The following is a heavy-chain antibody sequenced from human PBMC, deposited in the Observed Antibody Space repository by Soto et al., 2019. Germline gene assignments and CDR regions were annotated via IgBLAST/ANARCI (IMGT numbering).Heavy chain of an antibody. CDR1: GYTFTSYG. CDR2: ISAYNGNT. J-gene: IGHJ6*02. D-gene: IGHD3-3*01. CDR3: TREKPRLRFLEGLPDPYYYYYGMDV. Sequence: GASVKVSCKASGYTFTSYGISWVRQAPGQGLEWMGWISAYNGNTNYAQKLQGRVTITTDTSTSTAYMKMRSLRSDDTAMYYYTREKPRLRFLEGLPDPYYYYYGMDVWGQGTTVTVSS. V-gene: IGHV1-18*01.